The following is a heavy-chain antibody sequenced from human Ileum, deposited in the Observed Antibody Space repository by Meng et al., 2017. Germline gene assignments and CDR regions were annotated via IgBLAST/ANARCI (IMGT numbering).Heavy chain of an antibody. CDR1: GFTFSDYY. CDR2: ISSSGSTI. J-gene: IGHJ3*02. CDR3: ARDWLLWSGEQNAFDI. Sequence: GESLKISCAASGFTFSDYYMSWIRQAPGKGLEWVSYISSSGSTIYYADSVKGRFTISRDNAKNSLYLQMNSLRAEDTAVYYCARDWLLWSGEQNAFDIWGQGTMVTVSS. D-gene: IGHD3-10*01. V-gene: IGHV3-11*04.